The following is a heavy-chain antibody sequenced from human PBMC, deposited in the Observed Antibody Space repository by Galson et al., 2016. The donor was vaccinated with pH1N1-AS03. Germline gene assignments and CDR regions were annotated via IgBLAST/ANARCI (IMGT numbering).Heavy chain of an antibody. CDR1: GFTLSNYW. V-gene: IGHV3-7*03. Sequence: SLRLSCAVSGFTLSNYWMTWVRQAPGKGLEWVANIKRDGSETHYVDSVKGRFTISRDNAENSLYLQMNSLRAEDTALYYCARDHTYFDGSAYYDGHDSWGQGTLVTVSS. CDR3: ARDHTYFDGSAYYDGHDS. CDR2: IKRDGSET. J-gene: IGHJ4*02. D-gene: IGHD3-22*01.